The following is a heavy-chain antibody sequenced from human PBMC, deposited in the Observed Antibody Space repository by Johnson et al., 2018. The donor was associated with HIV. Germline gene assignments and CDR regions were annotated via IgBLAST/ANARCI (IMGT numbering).Heavy chain of an antibody. Sequence: VQLVESGGGLIQPGGSLRLSCAASGFSVGTNYMSWVRQAPGKGLEWVSAISGSGGSTYYADSVKGRFTISRDNAKNSLYLQMNSLRAEDTAVYYCATFGYTSGWIVTDDAFDVWGHGTLVTVSS. J-gene: IGHJ3*01. V-gene: IGHV3-53*01. CDR3: ATFGYTSGWIVTDDAFDV. D-gene: IGHD6-19*01. CDR2: SGSGGST. CDR1: GFSVGTNY.